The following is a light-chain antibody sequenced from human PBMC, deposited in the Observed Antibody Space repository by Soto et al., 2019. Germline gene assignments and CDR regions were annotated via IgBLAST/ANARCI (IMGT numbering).Light chain of an antibody. CDR2: DTD. CDR3: LLNYKSARGV. Sequence: QAVVTQEPSLTVSPGGTVTLTCGSSTGAVTSGDYPYWFQKKPGQAPRTLIYDTDNKHSWTPARFSGFLLGGKAALTLSGAQPEDEAEYYCLLNYKSARGVFGPGTKLTVL. J-gene: IGLJ1*01. V-gene: IGLV7-46*01. CDR1: TGAVTSGDY.